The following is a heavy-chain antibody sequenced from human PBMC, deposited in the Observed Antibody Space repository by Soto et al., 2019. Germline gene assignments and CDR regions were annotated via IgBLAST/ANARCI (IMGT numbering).Heavy chain of an antibody. J-gene: IGHJ3*02. CDR1: GFTFTTAW. Sequence: PGGSLRLSCAASGFTFTTAWINWVRQAPGKGLEWVGRISGSGGSTYYADSVKGRFTISRDNSKNTLYLQMNSLRAEDTAVYYCAKDLRVVAARPRPGIYDAFDIWGQGTMVTVSS. CDR3: AKDLRVVAARPRPGIYDAFDI. CDR2: ISGSGGST. V-gene: IGHV3-23*01. D-gene: IGHD6-6*01.